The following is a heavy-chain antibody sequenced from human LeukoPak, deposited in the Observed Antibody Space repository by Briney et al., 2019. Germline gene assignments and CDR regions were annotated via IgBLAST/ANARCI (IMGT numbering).Heavy chain of an antibody. CDR2: TYQSGST. CDR1: GYSISSGYY. J-gene: IGHJ4*02. Sequence: SETLSLTCTVSGYSISSGYYWGWIRQPPGKGLEWIGSTYQSGSTYYNPSLKSRVTISVDTSKNQFSLKVSSVTAADTAVYYCARPGLRYHYDSSGYLDYWGQGTLVTVSS. D-gene: IGHD3-22*01. V-gene: IGHV4-38-2*02. CDR3: ARPGLRYHYDSSGYLDY.